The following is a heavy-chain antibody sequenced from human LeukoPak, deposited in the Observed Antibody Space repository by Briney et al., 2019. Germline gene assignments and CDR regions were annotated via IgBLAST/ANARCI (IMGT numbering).Heavy chain of an antibody. CDR2: IKQDGSEK. CDR1: GFIFSSFW. CDR3: ARDPPKWLQLPLL. J-gene: IGHJ4*02. V-gene: IGHV3-7*01. Sequence: EPGGSLRLSRDASGFIFSSFWMTWVRKAPGKGLEWVANIKQDGSEKYYVDSVKGRFTISRDNARNSLYLQMNSLRVEDTAVYYCARDPPKWLQLPLLWGQGTLVTVSS. D-gene: IGHD2-15*01.